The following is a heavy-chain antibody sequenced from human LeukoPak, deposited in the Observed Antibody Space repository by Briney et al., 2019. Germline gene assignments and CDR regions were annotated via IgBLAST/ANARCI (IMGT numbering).Heavy chain of an antibody. Sequence: ALVKVSCKASGYTFTGYYMHWVRQAPGQGLEWMGWINPSSGGTSYAQKFQGRVTMTRDTSISTAYMELSRLRSDDTAVYYCARGRAIAAAGARLFDYWSQGTLVTVSS. D-gene: IGHD6-13*01. J-gene: IGHJ4*02. CDR3: ARGRAIAAAGARLFDY. V-gene: IGHV1-2*02. CDR2: INPSSGGT. CDR1: GYTFTGYY.